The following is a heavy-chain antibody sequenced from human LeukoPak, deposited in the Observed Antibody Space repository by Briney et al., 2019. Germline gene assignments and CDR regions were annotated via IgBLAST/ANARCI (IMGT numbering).Heavy chain of an antibody. Sequence: MPSETLSLTCAVYGGSFSGYYWSWIRQPPGKGQEWIGEIKQSSSTNYNASLKSRVTISVDTSKSQVSLKLSSVTAADTAVYYCARGLWFDPWGQGTLVTVSS. CDR1: GGSFSGYY. CDR3: ARGLWFDP. V-gene: IGHV4-34*01. J-gene: IGHJ5*02. CDR2: IKQSSST.